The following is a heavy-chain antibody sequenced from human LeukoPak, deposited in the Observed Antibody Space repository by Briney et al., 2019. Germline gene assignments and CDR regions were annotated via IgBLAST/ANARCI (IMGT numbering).Heavy chain of an antibody. D-gene: IGHD6-13*01. CDR1: GYSFTSYW. J-gene: IGHJ5*02. Sequence: GESLKISCKGSGYSFTSYWIGWVRQMPGKGLEGMGIIYPGDSDTRYSPSFQGQVTISADKSISTAYLQWSSLKASDTAMYYCARRRRYSSSWYQANWFDPWGQGTLVTVSS. CDR2: IYPGDSDT. CDR3: ARRRRYSSSWYQANWFDP. V-gene: IGHV5-51*01.